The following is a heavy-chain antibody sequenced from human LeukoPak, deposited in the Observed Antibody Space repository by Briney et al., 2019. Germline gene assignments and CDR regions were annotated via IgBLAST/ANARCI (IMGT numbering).Heavy chain of an antibody. CDR3: ASLEYGSGSYQKDLHFDY. V-gene: IGHV1-69*05. D-gene: IGHD3-10*01. CDR2: IIPIFGTA. Sequence: SVKVSCKASGGAFSSYAISWVRQAPGQGLEWMGRIIPIFGTANYAQKFQGRVTITTDESTSTAYMELSSLRSEDTAVYYCASLEYGSGSYQKDLHFDYWGQGTLVTVSS. J-gene: IGHJ4*02. CDR1: GGAFSSYA.